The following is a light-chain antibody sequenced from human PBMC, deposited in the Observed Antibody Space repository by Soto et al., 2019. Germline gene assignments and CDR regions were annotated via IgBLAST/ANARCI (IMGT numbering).Light chain of an antibody. J-gene: IGKJ5*01. V-gene: IGKV3-15*01. CDR1: QNISRS. CDR3: QQYGSSEII. Sequence: EIVMTQSPVTLSVSPGERATLSCRASQNISRSLAWYQQKPGQGPSLLIYGTSTRAGGVPARFSGGGSGTDFTLTITRLEPEDFAVFYCQQYGSSEIIFGQGTRLEIK. CDR2: GTS.